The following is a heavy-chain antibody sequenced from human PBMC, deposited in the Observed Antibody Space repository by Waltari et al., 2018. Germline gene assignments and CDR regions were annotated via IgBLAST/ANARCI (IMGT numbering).Heavy chain of an antibody. V-gene: IGHV4-59*01. CDR3: ARDRYCSGGSCYGGGGAFDI. Sequence: QVQLQESGPGLVKPSETLSLTCTVSGGSISSYYWSWIRQPPGKGLEWIGYIYSSGTTNHNPSRKSRVTISVDTSKNQFSLKLSSVTAADTAVYYCARDRYCSGGSCYGGGGAFDIWGQGTMVTVSS. CDR2: IYSSGTT. CDR1: GGSISSYY. J-gene: IGHJ3*02. D-gene: IGHD2-15*01.